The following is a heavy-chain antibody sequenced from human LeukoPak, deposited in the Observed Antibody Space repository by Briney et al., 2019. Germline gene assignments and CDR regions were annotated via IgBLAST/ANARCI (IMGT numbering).Heavy chain of an antibody. Sequence: GGSLRLSCAASGFTFSSYAMTWVRQAPGKGLEWVSYISSSGSTIYYADSVKGRFTISRDNAKNSLYLQMNSLRAKDTAVYYCAGASSGPNYWGQGTLVTVSS. D-gene: IGHD6-19*01. CDR3: AGASSGPNY. J-gene: IGHJ4*02. CDR2: ISSSGSTI. V-gene: IGHV3-48*03. CDR1: GFTFSSYA.